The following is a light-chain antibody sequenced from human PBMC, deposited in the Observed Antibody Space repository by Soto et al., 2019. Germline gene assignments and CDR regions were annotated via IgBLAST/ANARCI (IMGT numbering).Light chain of an antibody. V-gene: IGKV1-5*01. Sequence: APSTRSESVVDTVTVTCRASQSVSGWLAWYQQKPGEAPKLLIYDASALPRGVPSRFSGSGSGTKFTLTIASLQPDDFATYYCQQYETFSGTFGPGTKVDIK. CDR1: QSVSGW. CDR2: DAS. CDR3: QQYETFSGT. J-gene: IGKJ1*01.